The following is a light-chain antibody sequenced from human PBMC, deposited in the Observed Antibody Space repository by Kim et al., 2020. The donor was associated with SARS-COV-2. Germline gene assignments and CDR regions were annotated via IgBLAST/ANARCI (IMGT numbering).Light chain of an antibody. J-gene: IGLJ2*01. CDR1: KLGDKX. Sequence: SYELTQPPSVSVSPGQTASITCSGDKLGDKXACWYQQKPGQSPVLVIYQDSKRPSGILERFSGSNSGNTATLTISGTQAMDEADYYCQAWDSSTVV. V-gene: IGLV3-1*01. CDR2: QDS. CDR3: QAWDSSTVV.